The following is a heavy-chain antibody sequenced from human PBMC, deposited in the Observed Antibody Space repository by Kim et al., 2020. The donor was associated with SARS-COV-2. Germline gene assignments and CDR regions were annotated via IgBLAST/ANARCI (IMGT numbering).Heavy chain of an antibody. V-gene: IGHV4-34*01. J-gene: IGHJ6*03. D-gene: IGHD4-17*01. CDR3: ARVSRTVTLRYYMDV. Sequence: SLKSRVTIAVDTSKNQFSLKLSSVTAADTAVYYCARVSRTVTLRYYMDVWGKGTTVTVSS.